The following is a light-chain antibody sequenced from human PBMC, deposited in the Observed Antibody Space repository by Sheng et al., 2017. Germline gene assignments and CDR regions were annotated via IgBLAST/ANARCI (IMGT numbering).Light chain of an antibody. CDR1: SSNIGKNF. CDR3: QSYDSSLSALV. J-gene: IGLJ3*02. CDR2: ENN. V-gene: IGLV1-51*02. Sequence: QSVLTQPPSVSAAPGQSVAISCSGSSSNIGKNFVSWYLQLPGTAPKVLIYENNKRPSGIPDRFSGSKSGTSASLAIAGLQAEDEADYYCQSYDSSLSALVFGGGTKLTVL.